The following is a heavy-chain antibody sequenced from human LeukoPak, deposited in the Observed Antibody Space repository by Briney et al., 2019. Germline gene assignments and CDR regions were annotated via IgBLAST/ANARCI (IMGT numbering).Heavy chain of an antibody. D-gene: IGHD3-22*01. CDR2: IIPILGIA. V-gene: IGHV1-69*04. CDR1: GGTFSSYA. J-gene: IGHJ4*02. Sequence: ASVKVSCKASGGTFSSYAISWVRQAPGQGLEWMGRIIPILGIANYAQKFQGRVTITADKSTSTAYMELSSLRSEDTAVYYCARVDDSSGYRDFDYWGQGTLVTVSS. CDR3: ARVDDSSGYRDFDY.